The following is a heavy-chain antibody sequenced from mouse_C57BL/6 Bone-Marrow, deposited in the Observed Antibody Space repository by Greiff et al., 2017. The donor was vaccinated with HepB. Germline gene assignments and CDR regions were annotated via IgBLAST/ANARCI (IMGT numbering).Heavy chain of an antibody. D-gene: IGHD1-1*02. CDR1: GFTFSSYA. CDR3: AREGGGFAY. CDR2: ISDGGSYT. Sequence: EVMLVESGGGLVKPGGSLKLSCAASGFTFSSYAMSWVRQTPEKRLEWVATISDGGSYTYYPDNVKGRFTISRDNAKNNLYLQMSHLKSEDTAMYYCAREGGGFAYWGQGTVVTVSA. V-gene: IGHV5-4*01. J-gene: IGHJ3*01.